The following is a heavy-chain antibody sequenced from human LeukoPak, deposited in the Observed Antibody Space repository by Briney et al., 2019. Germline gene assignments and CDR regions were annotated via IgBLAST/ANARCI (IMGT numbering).Heavy chain of an antibody. CDR1: GGTFSSYA. V-gene: IGHV1-69*13. CDR2: IIPIFGTA. CDR3: ASRYSSGWYPFGLNY. D-gene: IGHD6-19*01. J-gene: IGHJ4*02. Sequence: ASAKVSCKASGGTFSSYAISWVRQAPGQGLEWMGGIIPIFGTANYAQKFQGRVTITADESTSTAYMELSSLRSEDTAVYYCASRYSSGWYPFGLNYWGQGTLVTVSS.